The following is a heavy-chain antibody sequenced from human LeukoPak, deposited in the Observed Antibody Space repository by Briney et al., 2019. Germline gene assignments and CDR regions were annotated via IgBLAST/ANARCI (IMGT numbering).Heavy chain of an antibody. V-gene: IGHV1-18*01. Sequence: ASVKVSCKASGYTFTSYGISWVRQAPAQGLEWMGWISAYNGNTNYAHKLQGRVTMTTDTSTSTAYMELRSLRSDDTAVYYCARDSGTDYGDFSGAFDIWGQGTMVTVSS. CDR1: GYTFTSYG. CDR2: ISAYNGNT. J-gene: IGHJ3*02. D-gene: IGHD4-17*01. CDR3: ARDSGTDYGDFSGAFDI.